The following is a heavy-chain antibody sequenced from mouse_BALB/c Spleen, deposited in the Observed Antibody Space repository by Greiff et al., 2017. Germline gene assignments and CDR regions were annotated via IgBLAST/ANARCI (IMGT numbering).Heavy chain of an antibody. V-gene: IGHV4-1*02. CDR2: INPDSSTI. CDR1: GFDFSRYW. J-gene: IGHJ4*01. CDR3: ARRGITHAMDY. D-gene: IGHD1-1*01. Sequence: EVKLVESGGGLVQPGGSLKLSCAASGFDFSRYWMSWVRQAPGKGLEWIGEINPDSSTINYTPSLKDKFIISRDNAKNTLYLQMSKVRSEDTALYYCARRGITHAMDYWGQGTSVTVSS.